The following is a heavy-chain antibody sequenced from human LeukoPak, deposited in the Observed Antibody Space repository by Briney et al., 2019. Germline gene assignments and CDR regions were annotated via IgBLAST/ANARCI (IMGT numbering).Heavy chain of an antibody. J-gene: IGHJ4*02. D-gene: IGHD2-2*01. CDR3: AREGRDTTSSIFDY. CDR2: IYYSGST. CDR1: GVSISSYY. V-gene: IGHV4-59*01. Sequence: SETLSLTCTVSGVSISSYYWSWIRQPPGKGLEWIGYIYYSGSTNYNPSLKSRVTISVDTSKNQFSLKLSSVTAADTAVYYCAREGRDTTSSIFDYWGQGTLVTVSS.